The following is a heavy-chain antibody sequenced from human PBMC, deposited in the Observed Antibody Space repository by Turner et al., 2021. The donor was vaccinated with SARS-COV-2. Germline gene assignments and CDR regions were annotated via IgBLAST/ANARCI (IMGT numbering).Heavy chain of an antibody. V-gene: IGHV3-7*03. CDR1: GFTFTNHW. CDR3: ARDSGYYRFDF. Sequence: EVQLVESGGGLVQPGGSLRPSCAAPGFTFTNHWIGWVRQAPGEGLEWVAIISQDGSQKNYVDSLRGRFTISRDNAKQSLYLQMNSLRADDTAVYYCARDSGYYRFDFWGQGTLVTVSS. D-gene: IGHD3-22*01. CDR2: ISQDGSQK. J-gene: IGHJ4*02.